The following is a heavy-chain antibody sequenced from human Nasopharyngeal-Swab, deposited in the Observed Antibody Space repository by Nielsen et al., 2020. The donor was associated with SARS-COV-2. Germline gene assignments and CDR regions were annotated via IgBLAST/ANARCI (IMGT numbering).Heavy chain of an antibody. D-gene: IGHD2-21*02. CDR2: INPNDGTT. J-gene: IGHJ4*02. Sequence: ASVKVSCKASGYTFTTYYIHWVRQAPGQGLEWMGIINPNDGTTSYAQQFRGRLTMTRDTSTNTVFMDLSILRSDDTATYFCARSKTMVTRIPKTPGVVLPYWGQGTLVTVSS. CDR3: ARSKTMVTRIPKTPGVVLPY. CDR1: GYTFTTYY. V-gene: IGHV1-46*01.